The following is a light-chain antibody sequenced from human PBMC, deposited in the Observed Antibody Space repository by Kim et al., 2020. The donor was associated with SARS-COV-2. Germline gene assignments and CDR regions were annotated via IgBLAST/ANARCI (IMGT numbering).Light chain of an antibody. CDR2: DVS. J-gene: IGLJ3*02. CDR1: RSDIGDYNY. Sequence: GQSGTISCSGTRSDIGDYNYVSSYQQHPGKVPKLMIYDVSNRPSGVSNRFSGSKSGNTASLTISGLQAEDEAEYYCSSYTSSSTWVFGGGTQLTVL. V-gene: IGLV2-14*03. CDR3: SSYTSSSTWV.